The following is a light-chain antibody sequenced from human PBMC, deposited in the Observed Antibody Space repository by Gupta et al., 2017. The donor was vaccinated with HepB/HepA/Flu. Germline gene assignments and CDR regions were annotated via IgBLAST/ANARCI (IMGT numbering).Light chain of an antibody. J-gene: IGLJ3*02. CDR3: AVSDDSLCAVV. V-gene: IGLV1-44*01. CDR1: RSNIGSKP. Sequence: QSVLTQPPSASGTPGQRVTISCSGSRSNIGSKPVNWYQQLPGAVPKLLIDADYLRPSGVPARFSGSRSGTYASRAIIGLRSEDEADDYCAVSDDSLCAVVFGGGTKLTVL. CDR2: ADY.